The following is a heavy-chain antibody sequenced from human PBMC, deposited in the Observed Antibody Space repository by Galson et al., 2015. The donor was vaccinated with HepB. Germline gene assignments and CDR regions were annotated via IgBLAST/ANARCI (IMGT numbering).Heavy chain of an antibody. CDR3: AKDRGTWRLAPYYYYYAMDV. Sequence: SLRLSCAASGLTFSTYAMHWVRQAPGKGLEWLSVISHDGTNEYYADSVKGRFTISRDNSRNTLYLQMNSLRAEDTAVYYCAKDRGTWRLAPYYYYYAMDVWGQGATVTVSS. J-gene: IGHJ6*02. D-gene: IGHD6-25*01. CDR1: GLTFSTYA. CDR2: ISHDGTNE. V-gene: IGHV3-30*18.